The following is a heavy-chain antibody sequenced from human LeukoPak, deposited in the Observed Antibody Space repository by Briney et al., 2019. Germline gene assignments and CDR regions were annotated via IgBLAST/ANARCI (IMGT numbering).Heavy chain of an antibody. CDR3: VRGGYDFSSGYYPFR. D-gene: IGHD3-3*01. CDR2: INPSAGST. J-gene: IGHJ4*02. V-gene: IGHV1-46*01. Sequence: ASVKVSCKASGYTFTTYYMNWVRQAPGQGLEWMGIINPSAGSTSYAQKFQGRVTMTRDTSTSTVYMELSSLRSEDTAVYYCVRGGYDFSSGYYPFRWGQGTLVTVSS. CDR1: GYTFTTYY.